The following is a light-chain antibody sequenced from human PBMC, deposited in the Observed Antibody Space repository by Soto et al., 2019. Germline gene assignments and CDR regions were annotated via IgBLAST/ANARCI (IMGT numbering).Light chain of an antibody. J-gene: IGKJ1*01. CDR2: GAS. CDR1: QSVSSD. V-gene: IGKV3-15*01. CDR3: QQYNVWPGR. Sequence: EIVMTQSPATLSVSPGERATLSCRASQSVSSDLAWYQQKPGQAPRLLIYGASTRATGIPTRFSASESGTEFTLPISSLQSEDVAVYFCQQYNVWPGRVGQGTKVELK.